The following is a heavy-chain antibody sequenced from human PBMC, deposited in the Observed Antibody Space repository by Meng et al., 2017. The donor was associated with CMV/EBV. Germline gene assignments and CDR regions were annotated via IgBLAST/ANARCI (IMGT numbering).Heavy chain of an antibody. CDR2: IRSKANSYAT. CDR1: TFSGSA. D-gene: IGHD6-19*01. CDR3: ARFSTPWYSSGSDFDY. J-gene: IGHJ4*02. Sequence: TFSGSAMHWVRQASGKGLEWVGRIRSKANSYATAYAASVKGRFTISRDDSKNTAYLQMNSLKTEDTAVYYCARFSTPWYSSGSDFDYWGQGTLVTVSS. V-gene: IGHV3-73*01.